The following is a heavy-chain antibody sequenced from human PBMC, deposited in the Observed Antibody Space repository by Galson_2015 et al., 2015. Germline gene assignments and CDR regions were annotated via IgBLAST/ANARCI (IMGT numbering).Heavy chain of an antibody. CDR3: TTDPLLRFLEWLSPI. CDR1: GFTFSNAW. Sequence: SLRLSCAASGFTFSNAWMSWVRQAPGKGLEWVGRIKSKTDGGTTDYAAPVKGRSTISRDDSKNTLCLQMNSLKTEDTAVYYCTTDPLLRFLEWLSPIWGQGTMVTVSS. V-gene: IGHV3-15*01. J-gene: IGHJ3*02. CDR2: IKSKTDGGTT. D-gene: IGHD3-3*01.